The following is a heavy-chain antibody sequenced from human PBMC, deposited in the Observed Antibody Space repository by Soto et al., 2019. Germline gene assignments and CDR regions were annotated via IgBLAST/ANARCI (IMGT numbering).Heavy chain of an antibody. J-gene: IGHJ4*02. CDR2: ISVRGAST. CDR3: AKGGSGSYSPFDH. CDR1: AFTFGSFG. V-gene: IGHV3-23*01. Sequence: GGPLRLSCAASAFTFGSFGMSWVRQAPGKGLEWVSAISVRGASTYYADSVKGRFTISRDDSKNTLFLQVNSLRAEDTAVYYCAKGGSGSYSPFDHWGQGTLVTVSS. D-gene: IGHD3-10*01.